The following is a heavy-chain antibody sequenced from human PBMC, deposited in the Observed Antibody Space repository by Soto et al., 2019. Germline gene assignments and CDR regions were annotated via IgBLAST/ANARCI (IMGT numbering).Heavy chain of an antibody. CDR3: VRYSWNGRNFDY. Sequence: EVQLLESGGGLVQPGGSLRLSCAASGFTFRSYAMSWIRQAPEKGLEWVSTISSSGGSTYYADSVKGRFTISRDNSKNTLSLQLTSLRPEDTAVYYCVRYSWNGRNFDYWGQGTLVTGSS. D-gene: IGHD1-20*01. J-gene: IGHJ4*02. CDR1: GFTFRSYA. CDR2: ISSSGGST. V-gene: IGHV3-23*01.